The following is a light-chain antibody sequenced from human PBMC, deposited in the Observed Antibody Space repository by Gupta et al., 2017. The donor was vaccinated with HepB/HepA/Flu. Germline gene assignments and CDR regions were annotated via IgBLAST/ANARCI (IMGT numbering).Light chain of an antibody. CDR2: GAS. Sequence: EIVMTQSPATLSVSPGERATLSCRASQNINSNLAWYQQKPGQAPRLLIYGASTRATGIPARFSGSGSGTEFTLTISNLQSEDLVIYYCQHENKWPFAFGHGTKVDIK. V-gene: IGKV3-15*01. CDR3: QHENKWPFA. J-gene: IGKJ3*01. CDR1: QNINSN.